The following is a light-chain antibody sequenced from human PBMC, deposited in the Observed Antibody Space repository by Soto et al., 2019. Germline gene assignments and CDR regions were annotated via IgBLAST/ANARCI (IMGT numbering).Light chain of an antibody. CDR1: QTTTRW. Sequence: DIPMTQSPSTLSASVGDRVTITCRASQTTTRWMAWYQQKPGKAPKLLIYDASTLESGVPSRFSGSRSGTEFTLTISSLQPDDFATYYCQQYNSYSWTFGQGTKVEIK. CDR3: QQYNSYSWT. J-gene: IGKJ1*01. CDR2: DAS. V-gene: IGKV1-5*01.